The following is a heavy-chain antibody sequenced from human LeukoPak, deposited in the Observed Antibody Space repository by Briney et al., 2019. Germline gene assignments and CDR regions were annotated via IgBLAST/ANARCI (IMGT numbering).Heavy chain of an antibody. V-gene: IGHV1-18*01. J-gene: IGHJ4*02. Sequence: GASVEVSCKASGYTFTSYGISWVRQAPGQGLEWMGWISAYNGNTNYAQKLQGRVTMTTDTSTSTAYMELRSLRSDDTAVYYCARGIGYCSGGSCALAHFFDYWGQGTLVTVSS. CDR3: ARGIGYCSGGSCALAHFFDY. CDR2: ISAYNGNT. D-gene: IGHD2-15*01. CDR1: GYTFTSYG.